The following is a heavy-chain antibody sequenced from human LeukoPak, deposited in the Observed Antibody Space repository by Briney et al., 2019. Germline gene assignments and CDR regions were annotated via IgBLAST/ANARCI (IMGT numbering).Heavy chain of an antibody. Sequence: SETLSLTCTVSGGSISSYYWSWTRQPPGKGLEWIGYIYYSGSTNYNPSLKSRVTISVDTSKNQFSLKLSSVTAADTAVYYCARRGYSYGYWGYYMDVWGKGTTVTISS. V-gene: IGHV4-59*01. D-gene: IGHD5-18*01. J-gene: IGHJ6*03. CDR2: IYYSGST. CDR1: GGSISSYY. CDR3: ARRGYSYGYWGYYMDV.